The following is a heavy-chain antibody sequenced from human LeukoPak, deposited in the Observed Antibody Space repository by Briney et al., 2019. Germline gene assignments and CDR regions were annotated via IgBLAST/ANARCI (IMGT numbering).Heavy chain of an antibody. Sequence: GGSLRLSCAASGFTFSNYWMHWVRQAPGKGLVWVSCINNDGSSASFADSVKGRFTISRDNSKNTLYLQMNSLRAEDTAVYYCADTPVGATPYYFDYWGQGTLVTVSS. D-gene: IGHD1-26*01. CDR2: INNDGSSA. CDR1: GFTFSNYW. J-gene: IGHJ4*02. V-gene: IGHV3-74*01. CDR3: ADTPVGATPYYFDY.